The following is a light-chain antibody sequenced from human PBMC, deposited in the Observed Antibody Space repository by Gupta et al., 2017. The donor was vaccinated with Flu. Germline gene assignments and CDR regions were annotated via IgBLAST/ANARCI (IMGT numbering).Light chain of an antibody. J-gene: IGKJ2*01. CDR3: MQATLLAT. CDR2: EIS. CDR1: LSLVPSDGNTY. Sequence: ISCRSSLSLVPSDGNTYVNWLQQRRGQPKRLLIYEISNRFAGVPDRFSGSGAGTDFTLKISRVEAEDVGVYCCMQATLLATFGQGTKLEI. V-gene: IGKV2-24*01.